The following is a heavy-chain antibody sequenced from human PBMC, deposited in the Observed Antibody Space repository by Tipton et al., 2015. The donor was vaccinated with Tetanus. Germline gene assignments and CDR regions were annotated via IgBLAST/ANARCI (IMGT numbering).Heavy chain of an antibody. CDR1: GGSISSGDYY. D-gene: IGHD4-11*01. Sequence: TLSLTCTVSGGSISSGDYYWSWIRQPPGKGLEWIGHIYYSGSTYYNPSLKSRVTISVDTSKNQFSLKLSSVTAADTAVYYSLAEGKSTVTYDSPFDYWGQGTLVTVSS. J-gene: IGHJ4*02. CDR2: IYYSGST. CDR3: LAEGKSTVTYDSPFDY. V-gene: IGHV4-30-4*01.